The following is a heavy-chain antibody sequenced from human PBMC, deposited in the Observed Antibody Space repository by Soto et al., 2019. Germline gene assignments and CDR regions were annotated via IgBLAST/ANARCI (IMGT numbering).Heavy chain of an antibody. CDR1: DVAFRRGSFF. J-gene: IGHJ2*01. V-gene: IGHV4-30-4*01. CDR2: LRFNSAT. D-gene: IGHD2-15*01. CDR3: ASGGVWVRGGRSWYFAL. Sequence: QVSLQESRPRVVKPSETLFLTCTVSDVAFRRGSFFWTWVRQSPGKGLECLGDLRFNSATLYKPSLKRRVSFSVDMSRNQFLRRLTSVSAADSGIYYCASGGVWVRGGRSWYFALWGAGTPVIVSS.